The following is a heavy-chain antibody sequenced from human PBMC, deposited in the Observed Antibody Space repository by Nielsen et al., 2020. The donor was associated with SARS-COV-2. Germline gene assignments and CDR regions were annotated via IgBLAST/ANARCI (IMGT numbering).Heavy chain of an antibody. CDR3: ARAPYCGGGSCSPRNWYFPL. D-gene: IGHD2-15*01. Sequence: VRQAPGKGLACVSLTFSDGSTLYADSVRGRFTVSRDTSKTTIFLQMTSLSVDDTAVYYCARAPYCGGGSCSPRNWYFPLWGRGSLVTVSS. J-gene: IGHJ2*01. V-gene: IGHV3-53*01. CDR2: TFSDGST.